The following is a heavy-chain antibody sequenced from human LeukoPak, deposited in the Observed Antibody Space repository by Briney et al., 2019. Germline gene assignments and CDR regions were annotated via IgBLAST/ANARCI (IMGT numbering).Heavy chain of an antibody. CDR1: GFAFSTYT. J-gene: IGHJ4*02. D-gene: IGHD3-22*01. CDR2: INNDGRST. CDR3: ARDGGDSSGYYWGLGY. Sequence: PGGSLRLSCAASGFAFSTYTIHWVRQVPGKGLMRVSRINNDGRSTTYADSVKGRFTISRDNAKDTLYLQMNSLRPEDTAVYCARDGGDSSGYYWGLGYWGQGTLVTVSS. V-gene: IGHV3-74*01.